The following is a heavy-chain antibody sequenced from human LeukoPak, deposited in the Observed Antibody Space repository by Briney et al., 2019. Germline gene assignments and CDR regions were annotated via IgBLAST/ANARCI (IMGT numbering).Heavy chain of an antibody. CDR1: GYTFTGYY. CDR3: ARGGYSYGYYYGMDV. D-gene: IGHD5-18*01. V-gene: IGHV1-2*02. J-gene: IGHJ6*02. Sequence: GASVKVSCKASGYTFTGYYMHWVRQAPGQGLEWMGWINPNSGGTNYAQKFQGRVTMTRNTSISTAYMELSSLRSEDTAVYYCARGGYSYGYYYGMDVWGQGTTVTVSS. CDR2: INPNSGGT.